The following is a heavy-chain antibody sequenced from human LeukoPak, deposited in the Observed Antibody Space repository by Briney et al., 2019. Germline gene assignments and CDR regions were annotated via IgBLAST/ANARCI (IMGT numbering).Heavy chain of an antibody. J-gene: IGHJ5*02. V-gene: IGHV3-21*01. Sequence: GGSLRLSCAASGFTFSSYSMNWVRQAPGKGVEGVSSISSSSSYIYYADSVKGRFTISRDNDKNSLYLQMNSLRAEDTAVYYCARDPSYGDLTFHPWGQGTLVTVSS. CDR1: GFTFSSYS. D-gene: IGHD4-17*01. CDR2: ISSSSSYI. CDR3: ARDPSYGDLTFHP.